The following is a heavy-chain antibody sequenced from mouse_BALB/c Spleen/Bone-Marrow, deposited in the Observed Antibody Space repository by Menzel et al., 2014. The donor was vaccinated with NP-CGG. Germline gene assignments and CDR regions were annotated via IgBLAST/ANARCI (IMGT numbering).Heavy chain of an antibody. V-gene: IGHV1S127*01. J-gene: IGHJ3*01. CDR2: IDPSDSYT. D-gene: IGHD2-1*01. Sequence: VKLMESGAELVKPGASVEMSCKASGYTFTSYWMHWVKQRPGQGLEWIGVIDPSDSYTSYNQKFKGKATLTVDTSSSTAYMQLSSLTSEDSAVYYCTRSRDYGNWFAYWGQGTLVTVSA. CDR1: GYTFTSYW. CDR3: TRSRDYGNWFAY.